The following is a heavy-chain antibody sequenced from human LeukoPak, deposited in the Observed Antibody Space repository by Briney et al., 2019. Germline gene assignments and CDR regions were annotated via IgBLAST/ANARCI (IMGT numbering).Heavy chain of an antibody. CDR2: ISSNGGST. CDR1: GFTFSSYA. J-gene: IGHJ6*03. CDR3: ARDEAKLEPHYYYYMDV. V-gene: IGHV3-64*01. Sequence: GGSLRLSCAASGFTFSSYAMNWVRQAPGKGLEYVSAISSNGGSTYYANSVKGRFTISRDNSKNTLYLQMGSLRAEDMAVYYCARDEAKLEPHYYYYMDVWGKGTTVTVSS. D-gene: IGHD1-1*01.